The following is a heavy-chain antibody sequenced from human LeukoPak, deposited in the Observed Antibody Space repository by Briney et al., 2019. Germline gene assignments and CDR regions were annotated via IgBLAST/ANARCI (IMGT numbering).Heavy chain of an antibody. CDR1: GYTFTSYG. CDR3: ARDDPVVPAAIPGDY. CDR2: TSAYNGNT. V-gene: IGHV1-18*01. J-gene: IGHJ4*02. Sequence: ASVKVSCKASGYTFTSYGISWVRQAPGQGLEWMGWTSAYNGNTNYAQKLQGRVTMTTDTSTSTAYMELRRLRSDDTAVYYCARDDPVVPAAIPGDYWGQGTLVTVSS. D-gene: IGHD2-2*01.